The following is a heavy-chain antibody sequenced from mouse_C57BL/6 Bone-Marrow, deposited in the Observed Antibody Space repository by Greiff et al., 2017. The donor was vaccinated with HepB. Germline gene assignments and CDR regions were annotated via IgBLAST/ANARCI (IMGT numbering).Heavy chain of an antibody. CDR3: TTLLCQGPFFDY. Sequence: EVQLQQSGAELVRPGASVKLSCTASGFNIKDDYMHWVKQRPEQGLEWIGWIDPENGDTEYASKFQGKATITADTSSNTAYLQLSSLTSEDTAVDYCTTLLCQGPFFDYWGQGTTLTVSS. CDR1: GFNIKDDY. V-gene: IGHV14-4*01. CDR2: IDPENGDT. D-gene: IGHD2-1*01. J-gene: IGHJ2*01.